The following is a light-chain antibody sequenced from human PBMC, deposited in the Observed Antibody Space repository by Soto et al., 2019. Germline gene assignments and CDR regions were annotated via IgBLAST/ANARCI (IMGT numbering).Light chain of an antibody. CDR1: HGISSW. Sequence: DIQMTQSPSSVSASVGDRVTVTCRASHGISSWLAWYQQISGKAPTLLIYAASSLQSGVPSRFSGSGSETDVTLTITSLQPEDSATYYFQQANSLPLTFGGGTKAEIK. CDR2: AAS. CDR3: QQANSLPLT. V-gene: IGKV1D-12*01. J-gene: IGKJ4*01.